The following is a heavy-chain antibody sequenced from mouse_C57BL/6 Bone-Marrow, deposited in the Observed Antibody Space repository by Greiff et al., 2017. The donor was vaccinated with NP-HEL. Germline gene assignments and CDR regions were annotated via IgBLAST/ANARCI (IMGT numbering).Heavy chain of an antibody. D-gene: IGHD1-1*01. V-gene: IGHV1-19*01. CDR1: GYTFTDYY. CDR3: AKIYYYGSSYLDV. J-gene: IGHJ1*03. CDR2: INPYNGGT. Sequence: VQLKQSGPVLVKPGASVKMSCKASGYTFTDYYMNWVKQSHGKSLEWIGVINPYNGGTSYNQKFKGKATLTVDKSSSTAYMELNSLTSEDSAVYYCAKIYYYGSSYLDVWGTGTTVTVSS.